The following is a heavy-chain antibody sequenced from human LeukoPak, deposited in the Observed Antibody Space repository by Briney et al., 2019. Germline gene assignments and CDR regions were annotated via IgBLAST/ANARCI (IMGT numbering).Heavy chain of an antibody. CDR1: GDSVSSGSYY. Sequence: PSQTLSLTCTVSGDSVSSGSYYWSWIRQPAGKGLEWIGRIYTSGGTNYNSSLKSRVTISMDTSKNQFSLKLSSVTATDTAIYYCARDSHFWSGRFDPWGQGTLVTVSS. J-gene: IGHJ5*02. CDR3: ARDSHFWSGRFDP. D-gene: IGHD3-3*02. CDR2: IYTSGGT. V-gene: IGHV4-61*02.